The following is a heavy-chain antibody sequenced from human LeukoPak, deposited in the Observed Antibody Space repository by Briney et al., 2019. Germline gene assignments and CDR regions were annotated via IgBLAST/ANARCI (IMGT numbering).Heavy chain of an antibody. D-gene: IGHD3-22*01. CDR2: IKSKTDGGTT. CDR3: TTVFYYDSSGYRYYHYYYMDV. CDR1: GFTFSNAW. V-gene: IGHV3-15*01. Sequence: GGSLRLSCAASGFTFSNAWMSWVRQAPGKGLEWVGRIKSKTDGGTTDYAAPVKGRFTISRDDSKNTLYLQMNSLKTEDTAVYYCTTVFYYDSSGYRYYHYYYMDVWGKGTTVTVSS. J-gene: IGHJ6*03.